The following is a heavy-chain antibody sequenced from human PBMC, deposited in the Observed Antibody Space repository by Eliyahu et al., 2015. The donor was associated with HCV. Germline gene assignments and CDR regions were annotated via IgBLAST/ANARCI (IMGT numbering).Heavy chain of an antibody. CDR1: GGSISSSSYY. CDR2: IYFRGAP. J-gene: IGHJ2*01. V-gene: IGHV4-39*01. Sequence: QLQLQESGPGLVKPSETLSLTCTVSGGSISSSSYYWGWIRQPPGKGLEGAWGIYFRGAPHHNPSLKSRVTISVDTSKNQFSLRLSSVTAADTAVYYCARQPPGVTMIVVVVSSGYFDLWGRGTLVTVSS. D-gene: IGHD3-22*01. CDR3: ARQPPGVTMIVVVVSSGYFDL.